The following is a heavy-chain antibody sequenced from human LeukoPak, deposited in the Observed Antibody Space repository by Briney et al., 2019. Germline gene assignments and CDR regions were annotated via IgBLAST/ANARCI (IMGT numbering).Heavy chain of an antibody. J-gene: IGHJ5*02. CDR1: GGSISSGDYY. V-gene: IGHV4-30-4*01. D-gene: IGHD4-17*01. Sequence: SETLSLSGTVSGGSISSGDYYWSWIRQPPGKGLEWIGYIYYSGRTHYNPSLKSRVTISVDTSKNQFSLKLSSVTAADTAVYYCAREVDYGDHGWFDPWGQGTLVTVSS. CDR2: IYYSGRT. CDR3: AREVDYGDHGWFDP.